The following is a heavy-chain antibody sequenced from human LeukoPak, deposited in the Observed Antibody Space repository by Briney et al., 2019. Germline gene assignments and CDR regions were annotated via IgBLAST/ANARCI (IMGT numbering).Heavy chain of an antibody. CDR2: INPNSGGT. D-gene: IGHD6-13*01. V-gene: IGHV1-2*02. J-gene: IGHJ4*02. CDR1: GYTFTGYY. CDR3: ARSRIAAAPHSLGY. Sequence: GASVKVSRKASGYTFTGYYMHWVRQAPGQGLEWMGWINPNSGGTNYAQKFQGRVTMTRDTSISTAYMELSRLRSDDTAVYYCARSRIAAAPHSLGYWGQGTLVTVSS.